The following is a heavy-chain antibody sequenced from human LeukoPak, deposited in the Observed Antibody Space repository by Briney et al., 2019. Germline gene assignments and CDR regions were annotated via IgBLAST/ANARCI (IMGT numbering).Heavy chain of an antibody. J-gene: IGHJ4*02. V-gene: IGHV3-7*01. CDR2: IKQDGSEK. CDR3: AGGTGWLIDS. D-gene: IGHD3-9*01. CDR1: GITFSRHW. Sequence: GGSLRLSCVASGITFSRHWMKWVRQAPGEGLEWVANIKQDGSEKFYVDSVKGRFTISRDNAKNSLYLQMTSLRPEDTALYYCAGGTGWLIDSWGQGTLVTVSS.